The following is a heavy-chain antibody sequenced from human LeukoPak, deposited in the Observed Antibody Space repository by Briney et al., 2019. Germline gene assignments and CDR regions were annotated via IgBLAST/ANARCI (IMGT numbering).Heavy chain of an antibody. J-gene: IGHJ4*02. CDR2: ISSDSSYT. D-gene: IGHD3-22*01. V-gene: IGHV3-11*06. Sequence: GRSLRLSCAASGFTFSSYGMSWIRQAPGKGLEWLSYISSDSSYTKYADSVKGRFTISRDNAKNSLYLQMNGLRAEDTAVYYCARRYYDSTGFHLDYWGQGTLVTVSS. CDR3: ARRYYDSTGFHLDY. CDR1: GFTFSSYG.